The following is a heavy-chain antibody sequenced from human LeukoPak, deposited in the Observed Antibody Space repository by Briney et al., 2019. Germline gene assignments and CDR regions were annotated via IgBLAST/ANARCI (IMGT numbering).Heavy chain of an antibody. D-gene: IGHD3-22*01. Sequence: SQTLSLTCAISGDSVSSNSAAWNWIRQSPSRGLEWLGRTYYRSKWYNDYAVSAKSRITINPDTSKNQFFLKLNSATAADTAVYYCARLWYFDSSGHPSGLSWGQGTLVTVSS. CDR1: GDSVSSNSAA. V-gene: IGHV6-1*01. CDR2: TYYRSKWYN. CDR3: ARLWYFDSSGHPSGLS. J-gene: IGHJ5*02.